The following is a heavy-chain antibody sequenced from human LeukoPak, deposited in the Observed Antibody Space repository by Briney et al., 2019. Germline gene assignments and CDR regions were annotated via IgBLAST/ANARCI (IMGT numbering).Heavy chain of an antibody. CDR1: GCSISSYY. J-gene: IGHJ6*03. D-gene: IGHD4-17*01. V-gene: IGHV4-59*08. CDR2: IYYSGST. Sequence: SETLSLTCTVSGCSISSYYWSWIRQPPGKGLEWIGYIYYSGSTNYNPSLKSRVTISVDTSKNQFSLKLSSVTAADTAVYYCARHTEDYYMDVWGKGTTVTISS. CDR3: ARHTEDYYMDV.